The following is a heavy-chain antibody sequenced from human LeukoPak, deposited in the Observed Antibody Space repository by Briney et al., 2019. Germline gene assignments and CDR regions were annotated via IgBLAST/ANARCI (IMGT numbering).Heavy chain of an antibody. V-gene: IGHV3-64D*06. D-gene: IGHD2-2*01. Sequence: GTLRLFRSASGFTSRNFGTHCGRPAPEERGGYVLDISGNGGSKHYAAFMKRRFTIVHDNYKQTLYLQMSSMKAEDTAVYYCIKEHCSRTSCFYFDYWGQGTLVTVSS. J-gene: IGHJ4*02. CDR3: IKEHCSRTSCFYFDY. CDR2: ISGNGGSK. CDR1: GFTSRNFG.